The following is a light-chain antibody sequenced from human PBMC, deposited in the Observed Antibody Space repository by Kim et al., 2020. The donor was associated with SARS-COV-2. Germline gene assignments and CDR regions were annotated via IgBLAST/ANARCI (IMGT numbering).Light chain of an antibody. CDR1: KLGDKY. J-gene: IGLJ1*01. Sequence: SYELTQPPSVSVSPGQTASITCYGDKLGDKYACWYQQKPGQSPVLVIYQDSKRPSGIPERFSGSNSGNTATLTISGTQAVDEADYYCQAWDSSTPYVFGT. V-gene: IGLV3-1*01. CDR3: QAWDSSTPYV. CDR2: QDS.